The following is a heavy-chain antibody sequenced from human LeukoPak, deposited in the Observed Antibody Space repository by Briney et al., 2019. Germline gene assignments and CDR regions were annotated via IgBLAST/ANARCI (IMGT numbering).Heavy chain of an antibody. D-gene: IGHD3-22*01. J-gene: IGHJ4*02. CDR1: GYTFTSYA. CDR3: ARACNYNDSSGYYLGYYFDY. V-gene: IGHV1-3*02. CDR2: SNAGNGNT. Sequence: ASVKVSCKASGYTFTSYAMHSVRQAPGQRLEWMGWSNAGNGNTKYSQEFQGRVTITRDTSASTAYMELSSLRSEDMAVYYCARACNYNDSSGYYLGYYFDYWGQGTLVTVSS.